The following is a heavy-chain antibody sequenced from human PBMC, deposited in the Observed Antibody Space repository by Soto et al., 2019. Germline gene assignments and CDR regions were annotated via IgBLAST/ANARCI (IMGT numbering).Heavy chain of an antibody. J-gene: IGHJ6*02. D-gene: IGHD3-10*01. CDR3: ARGNRRGAHYYYYGMDV. V-gene: IGHV3-48*02. CDR1: GFTFSSYS. CDR2: ISSSSSTI. Sequence: EVQLVESGGGLVQPGGSLRLSCAASGFTFSSYSMNWVRQAPGKGLEWVSYISSSSSTIYYADSVKGRFTISRDNAKNSLYLQMNSLRDEDTAVYYCARGNRRGAHYYYYGMDVWGQGTTVTVSS.